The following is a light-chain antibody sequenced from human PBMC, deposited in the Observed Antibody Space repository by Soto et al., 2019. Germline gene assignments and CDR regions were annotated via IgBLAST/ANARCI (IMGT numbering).Light chain of an antibody. CDR3: QQTDKTPLK. CDR1: QSISSY. J-gene: IGKJ1*01. CDR2: AAS. Sequence: DIQMTQSPSSLSAYVGDGVTITCRASQSISSYLNWYQQKPGKAPKLLIYAASSLSSGVPSRFSGSGSGTDFTLTISSMQPKEFGTDRCQQTDKTPLKFGQGTKVDIK. V-gene: IGKV1-39*01.